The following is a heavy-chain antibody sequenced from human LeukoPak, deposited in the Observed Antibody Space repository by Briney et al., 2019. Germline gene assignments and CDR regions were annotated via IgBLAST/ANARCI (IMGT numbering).Heavy chain of an antibody. V-gene: IGHV6-1*01. Sequence: SQTLSLTCAISGDSISSNNAAWNWIRQSPSRGLEWLGRTYYRSKWYYDYAVAMKSRITVYPDTSKNQFSLQLNSVTPEDTAVYYCAREAADIVATLGFDYWGQGTLVTVSS. J-gene: IGHJ4*02. CDR1: GDSISSNNAA. CDR3: AREAADIVATLGFDY. CDR2: TYYRSKWYY. D-gene: IGHD5-12*01.